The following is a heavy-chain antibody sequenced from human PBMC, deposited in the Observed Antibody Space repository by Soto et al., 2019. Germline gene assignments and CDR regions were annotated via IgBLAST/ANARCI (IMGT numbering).Heavy chain of an antibody. CDR1: GFTFTISA. CDR2: IVVGSGNT. V-gene: IGHV1-58*01. CDR3: AAEVFCSGGSRYSEHY. Sequence: GASVKVSCKASGFTFTISAVQWVRQARGQRLEWIGWIVVGSGNTNYAQKFQERVTITRDMSTTTAYMELSSLRSEDTAVYHCAAEVFCSGGSRYSEHYWGQGTLVTVS. J-gene: IGHJ4*02. D-gene: IGHD2-15*01.